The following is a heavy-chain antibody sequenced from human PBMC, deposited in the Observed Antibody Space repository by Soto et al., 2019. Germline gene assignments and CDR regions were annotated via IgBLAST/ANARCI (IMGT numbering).Heavy chain of an antibody. V-gene: IGHV3-48*02. D-gene: IGHD1-1*01. CDR3: TRDSGRGYAMDV. CDR2: LSSRSRAI. Sequence: SLGLASAASRLTVCIHHVNGVCQAPGKGLEWVSYLSSRSRAIYYADSVRGRFTISRDNAKNSLYLQMDSLRDEDTAIYYCTRDSGRGYAMDVWGQGTTVTVSS. J-gene: IGHJ6*02. CDR1: RLTVCIHH.